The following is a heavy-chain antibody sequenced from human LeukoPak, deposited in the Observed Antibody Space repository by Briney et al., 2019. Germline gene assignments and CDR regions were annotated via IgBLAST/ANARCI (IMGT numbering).Heavy chain of an antibody. CDR2: IYPGDSDT. Sequence: GESLKISCKGSGYRFTSYWVGWVRQMPGKGLEGMGIIYPGDSDTRYSPPFQGQVTISGDKSISTAYLQWSSMKASDTAMYYCARHRRYCTGGSCYSGAFDIWGQGTMVTVSS. V-gene: IGHV5-51*01. J-gene: IGHJ3*02. D-gene: IGHD2-15*01. CDR3: ARHRRYCTGGSCYSGAFDI. CDR1: GYRFTSYW.